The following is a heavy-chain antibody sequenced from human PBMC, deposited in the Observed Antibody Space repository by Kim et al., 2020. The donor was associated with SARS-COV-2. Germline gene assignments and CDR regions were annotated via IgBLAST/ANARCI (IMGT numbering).Heavy chain of an antibody. J-gene: IGHJ6*03. CDR3: ARGTLSTYSYYMDV. CDR2: MNPNSGNT. CDR1: GYTFTSND. V-gene: IGHV1-8*01. Sequence: ASVKVSCKASGYTFTSNDINWVRQATGQGLEWMGWMNPNSGNTGYAQKFQGRLTMTRNTSISTAYMELSSLRSEDTTVYYCARGTLSTYSYYMDVWGKGTPVTVSS. D-gene: IGHD2-2*01.